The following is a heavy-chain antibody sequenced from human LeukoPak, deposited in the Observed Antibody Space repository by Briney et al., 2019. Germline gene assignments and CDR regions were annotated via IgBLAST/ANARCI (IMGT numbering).Heavy chain of an antibody. CDR3: ARCQHRWDYSHNLMSF. J-gene: IGHJ3*01. D-gene: IGHD4-11*01. Sequence: PGRSLRLSCAASGFTFSNYAMHWVRQAPGKGLEWVALISYDGSNKFYADSVKGRFTISRDNSKNTLYLLMNSLRADDTAVYYCARCQHRWDYSHNLMSFWGQGTLVTVSS. V-gene: IGHV3-30*04. CDR2: ISYDGSNK. CDR1: GFTFSNYA.